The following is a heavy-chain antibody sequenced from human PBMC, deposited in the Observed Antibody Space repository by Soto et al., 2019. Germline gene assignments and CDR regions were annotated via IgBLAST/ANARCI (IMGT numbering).Heavy chain of an antibody. J-gene: IGHJ4*01. CDR2: ISSSSSTI. CDR1: GFTFSSYS. D-gene: IGHD2-15*01. V-gene: IGHV3-48*01. Sequence: EVQLVESGGGLVQPGGSLRLSCAASGFTFSSYSMNWVRQAPGKGLEWVSYISSSSSTIYYADSVKGRFTISRDNAKNSMYLQMNRLRAEDTTVYYCARDKGREPLDYWGHGTLCTVSS. CDR3: ARDKGREPLDY.